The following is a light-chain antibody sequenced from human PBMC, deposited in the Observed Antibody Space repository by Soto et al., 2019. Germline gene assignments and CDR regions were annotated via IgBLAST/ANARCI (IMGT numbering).Light chain of an antibody. CDR3: ETWDTNLSAVV. V-gene: IGLV1-51*01. Sequence: QSVLTQPPSVSAAPGQKVTISCSGSSSNIGKTLVAWYQHLPGTAPKLLIYDDNRRPSGIPDRFSASKSGTSATLAITGPQTGDEADYYCETWDTNLSAVVFGGGTQLTVL. CDR2: DDN. CDR1: SSNIGKTL. J-gene: IGLJ3*02.